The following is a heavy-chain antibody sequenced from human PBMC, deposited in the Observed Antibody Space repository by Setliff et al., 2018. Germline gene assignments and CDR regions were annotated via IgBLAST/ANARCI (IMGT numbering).Heavy chain of an antibody. CDR1: GDSISSGDYF. CDR2: IYHSGSA. CDR3: ARDSSYYGLAFDI. V-gene: IGHV4-30-4*08. J-gene: IGHJ3*02. D-gene: IGHD3-10*01. Sequence: HSETLSLTCTVSGDSISSGDYFWSWIRQPPGKGLEWIAYIYHSGSAYYNPSLKSRVTMSVDTSKNQFSLHLTSVTAADTAVYYCARDSSYYGLAFDIWGQGTMVTVSS.